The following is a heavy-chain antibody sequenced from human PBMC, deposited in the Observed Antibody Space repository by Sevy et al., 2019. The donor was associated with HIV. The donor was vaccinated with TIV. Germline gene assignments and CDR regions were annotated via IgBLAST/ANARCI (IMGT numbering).Heavy chain of an antibody. CDR3: ARGRVIVATASDAFDI. CDR1: GYTFTSYG. J-gene: IGHJ3*02. D-gene: IGHD5-12*01. CDR2: ISAYNGNT. Sequence: ASVKVSCKASGYTFTSYGISWVRQAPGQGLEWMGWISAYNGNTNYAQKLQGRVTMTTDTSTSTAYMELRSLRSDDTAVYYCARGRVIVATASDAFDIWAKGQWSPSPQ. V-gene: IGHV1-18*01.